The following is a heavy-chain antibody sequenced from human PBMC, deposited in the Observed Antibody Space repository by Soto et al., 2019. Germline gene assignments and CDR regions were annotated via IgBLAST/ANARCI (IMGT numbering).Heavy chain of an antibody. V-gene: IGHV3-43*01. CDR2: ISWDGGST. CDR3: AKDIGGGREAARVVTAIQGFDY. CDR1: GFTFDDYT. Sequence: GGSLRLSCAASGFTFDDYTMHWVRQAPGKGLEWVSLISWDGGSTYYADSVKGRFTISRDNSKNSLYLQMNSLRTEDTALYYCAKDIGGGREAARVVTAIQGFDYWGQGTLVTVSS. J-gene: IGHJ4*02. D-gene: IGHD2-21*02.